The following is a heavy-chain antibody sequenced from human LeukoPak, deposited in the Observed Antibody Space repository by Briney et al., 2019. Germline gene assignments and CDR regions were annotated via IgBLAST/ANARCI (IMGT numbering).Heavy chain of an antibody. V-gene: IGHV4-59*01. D-gene: IGHD5-18*01. CDR3: ARGASYSYGISPFDY. CDR1: GGSISSYY. J-gene: IGHJ4*02. CDR2: IYYSGST. Sequence: PSETLSLTCTVSGGSISSYYWSWIRQAPGKGLEWIGYIYYSGSTNYNPSLKSRVTISVDASKNQFSLKLSSVTAADTAVYYCARGASYSYGISPFDYWGQGTLVTVSS.